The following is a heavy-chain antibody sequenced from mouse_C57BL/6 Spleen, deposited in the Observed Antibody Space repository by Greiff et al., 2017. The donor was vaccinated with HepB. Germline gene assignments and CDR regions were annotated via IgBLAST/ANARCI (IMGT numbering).Heavy chain of an antibody. CDR3: ARSGYYGSYAMDY. CDR2: INPYNGDT. CDR1: GYSFTGYF. Sequence: EVQRVESGPELVKPGDSVKISCKASGYSFTGYFMNWVMQSHGKSLEWIGRINPYNGDTFYNQKFKGKATLTVDKSSSTAHMELRSLTSEDSAVYYCARSGYYGSYAMDYWGQGTSVTVSS. J-gene: IGHJ4*01. V-gene: IGHV1-20*01. D-gene: IGHD1-2*01.